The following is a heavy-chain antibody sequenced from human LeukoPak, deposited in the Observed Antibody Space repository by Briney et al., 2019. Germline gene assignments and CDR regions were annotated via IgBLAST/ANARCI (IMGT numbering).Heavy chain of an antibody. V-gene: IGHV4-39*07. CDR1: SGSISTSNYY. CDR2: IFYSGST. J-gene: IGHJ6*03. CDR3: ARDLFYYYMDV. Sequence: SETLSLTCTVSSGSISTSNYYWGWVRQPPGKALEWIGNIFYSGSTYYSPSLKSRVTISLDTSRNQFSLKLNSVTAADTAVYYCARDLFYYYMDVWGKGTTVTISS.